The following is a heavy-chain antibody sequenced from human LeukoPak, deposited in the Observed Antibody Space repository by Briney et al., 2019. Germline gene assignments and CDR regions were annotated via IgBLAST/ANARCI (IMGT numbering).Heavy chain of an antibody. CDR1: GGSISSYY. J-gene: IGHJ5*02. CDR2: IYTSGST. V-gene: IGHV4-4*09. Sequence: PSETLSLTCTVSGGSISSYYWSWIRQPPGKGLEWIGYIYTSGSTNYSPSLKSRVTISVDTSKNQFSLKLSSVTAADTAVYYCARHLTYYYDSSGYWTFDPWGQGTLVTVSS. D-gene: IGHD3-22*01. CDR3: ARHLTYYYDSSGYWTFDP.